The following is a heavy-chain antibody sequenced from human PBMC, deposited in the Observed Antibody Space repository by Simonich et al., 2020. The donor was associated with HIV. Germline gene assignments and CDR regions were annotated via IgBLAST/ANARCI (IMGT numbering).Heavy chain of an antibody. Sequence: EVQLVESGGGLVQPGGSLRLSCAASGFTFSSYWIHWVRHDPGKGLVWVERINSDGRRTRYAASMKGRFTPARDNAKNTLYLQMNRLRAEDTAVYYCARDKGCSGDTCYYDYYYYGMDVWGQGTTVTVSS. CDR1: GFTFSSYW. J-gene: IGHJ6*02. CDR3: ARDKGCSGDTCYYDYYYYGMDV. V-gene: IGHV3-74*01. CDR2: INSDGRRT. D-gene: IGHD2-15*01.